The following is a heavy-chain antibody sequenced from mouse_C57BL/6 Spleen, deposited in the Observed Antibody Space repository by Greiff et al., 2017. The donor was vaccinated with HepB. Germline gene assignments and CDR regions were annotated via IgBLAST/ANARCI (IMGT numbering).Heavy chain of an antibody. CDR1: GFTFSDYG. Sequence: EVQGVESGGGLVKPGGSLKLSCAASGFTFSDYGMHWVRQAPEKGLEWVAYISSGSSTIYYADTVKGRFTISRDNAKNTLFLQMTSLRSEDTAMYYCARTYYDYDVRAMDYWGQGTSVTVSS. J-gene: IGHJ4*01. V-gene: IGHV5-17*01. D-gene: IGHD2-4*01. CDR3: ARTYYDYDVRAMDY. CDR2: ISSGSSTI.